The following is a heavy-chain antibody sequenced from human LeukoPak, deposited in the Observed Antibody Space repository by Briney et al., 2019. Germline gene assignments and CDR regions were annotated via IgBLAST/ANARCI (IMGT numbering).Heavy chain of an antibody. CDR3: ARASGGCSGGSCYPPRDRNFDY. CDR1: GGSFSGYY. D-gene: IGHD2-15*01. CDR2: INHCGST. J-gene: IGHJ4*02. V-gene: IGHV4-34*01. Sequence: SETLSLTCAVYGGSFSGYYWSWIRQPPGKGLEWIGEINHCGSTNYNPSLKSRVTISVDTSKNQFSLKLSSVTAADTAVYYCARASGGCSGGSCYPPRDRNFDYWGQGTLVTVSS.